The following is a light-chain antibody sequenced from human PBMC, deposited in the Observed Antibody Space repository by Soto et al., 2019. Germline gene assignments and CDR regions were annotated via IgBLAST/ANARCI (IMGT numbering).Light chain of an antibody. CDR3: QLYSVYSSWT. CDR1: ESISRW. CDR2: QAS. J-gene: IGKJ1*01. V-gene: IGKV1-5*03. Sequence: DIEMTQSPSTLSASVGDRVTITCRANESISRWLAWYQQKPGKVPKLLIYQASSLESGVPSRFSGSGSGTEFTLTISSLQTEDFATYYCQLYSVYSSWTFGQGTKVEIK.